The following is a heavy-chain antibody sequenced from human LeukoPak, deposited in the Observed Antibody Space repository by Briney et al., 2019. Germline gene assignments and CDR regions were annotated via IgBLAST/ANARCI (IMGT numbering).Heavy chain of an antibody. CDR2: IYSDGST. D-gene: IGHD1-26*01. CDR3: ARELREHGVFDI. Sequence: PGGSLRLSCAASEFSVGSNYMTWVRQAPGKGLEWVSEIYSDGSTYYAASVKGRFSISRDNSKNTVYLQMNSLRAEDTAVYYCARELREHGVFDIWGQGTMVTVSS. V-gene: IGHV3-53*01. J-gene: IGHJ3*02. CDR1: EFSVGSNY.